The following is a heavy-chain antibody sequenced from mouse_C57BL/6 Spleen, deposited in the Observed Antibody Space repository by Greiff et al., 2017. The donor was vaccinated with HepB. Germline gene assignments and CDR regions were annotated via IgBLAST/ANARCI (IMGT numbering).Heavy chain of an antibody. CDR1: GYAFSSSW. Sequence: LQESGPELVKPGASVKISCKASGYAFSSSWMNWVKQRPGKGLEWIGRIYPGDGDTNYNGKFKGKATLTADKSSSTAYMQLSSLTSEDSAVYFCAREDYGSSYAMDYGGQGTSVTVSS. CDR2: IYPGDGDT. D-gene: IGHD1-1*01. CDR3: AREDYGSSYAMDY. V-gene: IGHV1-82*01. J-gene: IGHJ4*01.